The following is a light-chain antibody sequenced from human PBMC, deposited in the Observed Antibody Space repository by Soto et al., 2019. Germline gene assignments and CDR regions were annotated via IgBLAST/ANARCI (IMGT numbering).Light chain of an antibody. J-gene: IGLJ2*01. Sequence: QSALTQPPSASGTPGQSVTIPCTGTSSDVGDYNYVSWYQQHPGKAPKLMIYEVSRRPSGVPDRFSGSKSGNTASLTVSGLQAEDEADYYCSSNAGSSNVVFGGGTKLTVL. CDR2: EVS. CDR1: SSDVGDYNY. V-gene: IGLV2-8*01. CDR3: SSNAGSSNVV.